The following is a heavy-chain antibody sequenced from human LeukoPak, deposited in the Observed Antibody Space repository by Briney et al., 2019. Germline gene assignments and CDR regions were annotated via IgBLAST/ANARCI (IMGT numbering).Heavy chain of an antibody. J-gene: IGHJ4*02. D-gene: IGHD3-3*01. CDR3: ARGKPDYDFWSGLVY. CDR1: GFTFRSHG. Sequence: PGGSLRLSCAASGFTFRSHGMHWVRQAPGKGLEWVSYISSSSSTIYYADSVKGRFTISRDNSKNTLYLQMNSLRAEDTAVYYCARGKPDYDFWSGLVYWGQGTLVTVSS. CDR2: ISSSSSTI. V-gene: IGHV3-48*01.